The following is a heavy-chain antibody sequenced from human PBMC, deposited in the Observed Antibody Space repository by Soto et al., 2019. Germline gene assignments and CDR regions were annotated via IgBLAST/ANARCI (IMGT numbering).Heavy chain of an antibody. J-gene: IGHJ4*02. V-gene: IGHV3-53*01. D-gene: IGHD1-26*01. Sequence: GGSLRLSCAASGFTVSSNYVTWVRQAPGKGLEWVSIIYSGGGTNYADSVKGRFTISRDPSKNTVFLQMNNLRADDTAVYYCARGSPIVGAWYCFDYWGQGTLVTVSS. CDR3: ARGSPIVGAWYCFDY. CDR2: IYSGGGT. CDR1: GFTVSSNY.